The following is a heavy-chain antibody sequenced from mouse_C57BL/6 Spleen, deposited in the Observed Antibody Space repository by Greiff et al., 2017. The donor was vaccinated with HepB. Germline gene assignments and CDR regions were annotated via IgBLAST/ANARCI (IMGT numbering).Heavy chain of an antibody. J-gene: IGHJ2*01. CDR1: GYAFSSYW. V-gene: IGHV1-80*01. CDR2: IYPGDGDT. CDR3: ARSIYDGYYVPLPFDY. D-gene: IGHD2-3*01. Sequence: QVHVKQSGAELVKPGASVKISCKASGYAFSSYWMNWVKQRPGKGLEWIGQIYPGDGDTNYNGKFKGKATLTADKSSSTAYMQLSSLTSEDSAVYFCARSIYDGYYVPLPFDYWGQGTTLTVSS.